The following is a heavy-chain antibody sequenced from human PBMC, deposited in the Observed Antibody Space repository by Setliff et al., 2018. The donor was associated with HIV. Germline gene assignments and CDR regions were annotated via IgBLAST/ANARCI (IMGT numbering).Heavy chain of an antibody. V-gene: IGHV1-2*02. CDR1: GYTFSAYF. CDR2: INSATGGT. CDR3: ARDYLHVFDI. Sequence: EASVKVSCKTSGYTFSAYFLQWVRQAPGQGLEWMAWINSATGGTNYAQNFQGRVTVTRDTSINTAYVELNSLKSDDTAVYYCARDYLHVFDIWGQGTMVTVSS. J-gene: IGHJ3*02.